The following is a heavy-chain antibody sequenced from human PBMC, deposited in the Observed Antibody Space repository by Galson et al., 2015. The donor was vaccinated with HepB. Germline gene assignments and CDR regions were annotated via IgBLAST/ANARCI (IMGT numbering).Heavy chain of an antibody. CDR2: ISYDGSNK. Sequence: SLRLSCAASGFTFSSYGLHWVRQAPGKGLEWVAVISYDGSNKYYADSVKGRFTISRDNSKNTLYLQMNSLRAEDAAVYYCAKDDAYYYDSSGYPEEGAFDIWGQGTMVTVSS. D-gene: IGHD3-22*01. CDR1: GFTFSSYG. CDR3: AKDDAYYYDSSGYPEEGAFDI. V-gene: IGHV3-30*18. J-gene: IGHJ3*02.